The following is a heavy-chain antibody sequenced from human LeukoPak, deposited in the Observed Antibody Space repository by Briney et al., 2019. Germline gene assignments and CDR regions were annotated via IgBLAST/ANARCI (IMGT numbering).Heavy chain of an antibody. CDR3: AVCHWHSSGCRDDY. J-gene: IGHJ4*02. CDR2: ISGSGGST. Sequence: QAGGSLRISCAASGFTFSSFGMSWVRQAPVKGLEWVSIISGSGGSTYYADSVKGRFTISRDNSKNTLYLQMNSLRAEDTAVYYCAVCHWHSSGCRDDYWGQGTLVTVSS. D-gene: IGHD6-19*01. CDR1: GFTFSSFG. V-gene: IGHV3-23*01.